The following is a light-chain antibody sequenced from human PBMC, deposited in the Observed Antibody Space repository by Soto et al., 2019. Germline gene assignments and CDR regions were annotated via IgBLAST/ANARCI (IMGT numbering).Light chain of an antibody. J-gene: IGLJ2*01. CDR1: SSDVGIYDY. V-gene: IGLV2-14*01. Sequence: QSALTQPASVSGSPGQSISISCTGTSSDVGIYDYVSWYQQHPGKAPKLIVYEVTNRPSGVSNRFSGSKSGNTASLTISGLQAEDEADDYCSSFSSDSTPLVFGGGTKLTVL. CDR3: SSFSSDSTPLV. CDR2: EVT.